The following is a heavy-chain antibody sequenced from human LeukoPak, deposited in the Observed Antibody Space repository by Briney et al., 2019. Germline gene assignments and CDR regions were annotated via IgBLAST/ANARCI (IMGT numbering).Heavy chain of an antibody. CDR1: GYTFTSYA. CDR2: INAGNGNT. J-gene: IGHJ4*02. Sequence: ASVKVSCKASGYTFTSYAMHWVRQAPGQRLEWMGWINAGNGNTKYSQKFQGRVTITRDTSASTAYMELSSLRSEDTAVYYWARDRGDIVVVPAAMELDYWGQGTLVTVSS. D-gene: IGHD2-2*01. V-gene: IGHV1-3*01. CDR3: ARDRGDIVVVPAAMELDY.